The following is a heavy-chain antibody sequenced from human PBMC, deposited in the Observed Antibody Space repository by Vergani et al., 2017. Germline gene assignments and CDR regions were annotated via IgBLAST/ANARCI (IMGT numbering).Heavy chain of an antibody. Sequence: QVQLVESGGGVVQPGRSLRLSCAASGFTFSSYGMHWVRQAPGKGLEWVAVISYDESNKYYADSVKGRFTISRDNSKNTLYLLMNSLRAEDTAVYYCARDGGTHDPYDYWGQGTLVTVSS. CDR3: ARDGGTHDPYDY. V-gene: IGHV3-30*03. CDR1: GFTFSSYG. J-gene: IGHJ4*02. D-gene: IGHD2-15*01. CDR2: ISYDESNK.